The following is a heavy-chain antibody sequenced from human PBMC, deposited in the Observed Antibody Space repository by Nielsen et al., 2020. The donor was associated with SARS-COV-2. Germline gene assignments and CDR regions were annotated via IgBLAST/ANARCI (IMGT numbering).Heavy chain of an antibody. CDR3: ARLTSGWYWMGWFDP. J-gene: IGHJ5*02. D-gene: IGHD6-19*01. Sequence: WIRQPPGKGLEWIGSVHYSGSPYYNPSLKTRITMSVDTSKNQFSLSLSSVTAADTAVYYCARLTSGWYWMGWFDPWGQGTLVTVSS. V-gene: IGHV4-39*07. CDR2: VHYSGSP.